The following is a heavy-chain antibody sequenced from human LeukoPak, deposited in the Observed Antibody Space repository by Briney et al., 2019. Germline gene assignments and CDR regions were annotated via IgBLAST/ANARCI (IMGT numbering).Heavy chain of an antibody. D-gene: IGHD6-19*01. CDR2: IYYSGST. J-gene: IGHJ3*02. V-gene: IGHV4-59*08. CDR1: GGSISSYY. Sequence: SETLSLTCTVSGGSISSYYWSWIRQPPGKGLEWMGYIYYSGSTNYNPSLKSRVTILVDTSKTQFSLKLSSVTAADTAVYYCARHSAVADDAFDIWGQGTMVTVSS. CDR3: ARHSAVADDAFDI.